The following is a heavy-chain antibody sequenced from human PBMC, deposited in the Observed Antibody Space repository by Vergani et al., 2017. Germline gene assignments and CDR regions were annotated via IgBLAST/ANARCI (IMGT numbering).Heavy chain of an antibody. D-gene: IGHD1-26*01. Sequence: EVQLLESGGGLVQPGGSLRLSCAASGFTFSSYSMNWVRQAPGKGLEWVSSISSSSSYIYYADSVKGRFTISRDNAKNSLYLQMNSLRAEDTAVYYCAGDRFMGGSYALGYWGQGTLVTVSS. CDR2: ISSSSSYI. CDR1: GFTFSSYS. J-gene: IGHJ4*02. CDR3: AGDRFMGGSYALGY. V-gene: IGHV3-21*01.